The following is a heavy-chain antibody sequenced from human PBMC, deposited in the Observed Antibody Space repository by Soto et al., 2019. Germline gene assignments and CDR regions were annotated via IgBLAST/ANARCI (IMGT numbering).Heavy chain of an antibody. D-gene: IGHD3-10*01. CDR3: ARYYGGYSDY. CDR1: GGSFSGYY. CDR2: INHSGST. Sequence: SETLSLTCAVYGGSFSGYYWSWIRQPPGKGLEWIGEINHSGSTNYNPSLKSRVTISVDRSKSQFSLKLSSVTAADTAVYYCARYYGGYSDYWGQGTLVTVSS. V-gene: IGHV4-34*01. J-gene: IGHJ4*02.